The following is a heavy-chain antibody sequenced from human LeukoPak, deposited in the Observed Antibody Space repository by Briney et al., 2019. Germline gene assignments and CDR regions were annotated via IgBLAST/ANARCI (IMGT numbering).Heavy chain of an antibody. CDR3: ASRIAVAGTVAFDI. CDR2: INHSGST. J-gene: IGHJ3*02. D-gene: IGHD6-19*01. V-gene: IGHV4-34*01. CDR1: GGSFSGYY. Sequence: PSETLSLTCAVYGGSFSGYYWSWIRQPPGKGLEWIGEINHSGSTNYNPSLQSRVTISVDTSKNQFSLKLSSVTAADTAVYYCASRIAVAGTVAFDIWGQGTMVTVSS.